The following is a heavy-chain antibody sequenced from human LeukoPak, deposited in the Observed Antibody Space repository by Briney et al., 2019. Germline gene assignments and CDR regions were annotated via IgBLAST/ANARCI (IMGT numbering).Heavy chain of an antibody. CDR2: IYYSGST. D-gene: IGHD3-22*01. Sequence: PSETLSLTCTVSGGSISSYYWSWIRQPPGKGLEWIGYIYYSGSTNYNPSLKSRVTISVDTSKNQFSLKLSSVTAADTAVYYCARGQSSGSSGWMITMIVVVITPGAFDIWGQGTMVTVSS. J-gene: IGHJ3*02. CDR3: ARGQSSGSSGWMITMIVVVITPGAFDI. CDR1: GGSISSYY. V-gene: IGHV4-59*12.